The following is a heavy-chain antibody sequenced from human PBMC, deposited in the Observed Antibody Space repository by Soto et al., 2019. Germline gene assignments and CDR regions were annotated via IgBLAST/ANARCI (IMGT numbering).Heavy chain of an antibody. CDR3: AKDRAHPPYSGYEYYYYYGMDV. CDR2: ISYDGSNK. CDR1: GFTFSSYG. V-gene: IGHV3-30*18. J-gene: IGHJ6*02. D-gene: IGHD5-12*01. Sequence: QVQLVESGGGVVQPGRSLRLSCAASGFTFSSYGMHWVRQAPGKGLEWVAVISYDGSNKYYADSVKGRFTISRDNSKNTLYLQINSLRAEDTAVYYCAKDRAHPPYSGYEYYYYYGMDVWGQGTTVTVSS.